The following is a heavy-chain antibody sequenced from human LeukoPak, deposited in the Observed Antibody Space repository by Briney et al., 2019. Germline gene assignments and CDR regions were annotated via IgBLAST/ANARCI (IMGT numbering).Heavy chain of an antibody. Sequence: PGGSLRLSCVASGFTFNTYGMHWVRQAPGKGLEWVAFTRYDGSNEYCADSLKGRSTISRDNSKNTLYLQMNSIRAEDTAVYYCARGHYYGWGSYRYYMDVWGKGTTVTVSS. CDR3: ARGHYYGWGSYRYYMDV. CDR1: GFTFNTYG. J-gene: IGHJ6*03. D-gene: IGHD3-10*01. V-gene: IGHV3-30*02. CDR2: TRYDGSNE.